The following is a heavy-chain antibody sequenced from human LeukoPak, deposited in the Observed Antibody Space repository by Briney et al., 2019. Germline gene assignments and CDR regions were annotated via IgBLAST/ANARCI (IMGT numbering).Heavy chain of an antibody. Sequence: GGSLRLSCAASGFTFSSYAMHWVRQAPGKGLEWVAGISYDGSNKYYADSVKGRFTISRDNSKNPLYLQMNSLRAEDTAVYYCGRGGMITFGGVIGDYWGEGTLVTVSS. V-gene: IGHV3-30*04. CDR2: ISYDGSNK. D-gene: IGHD3-16*02. CDR1: GFTFSSYA. J-gene: IGHJ4*02. CDR3: GRGGMITFGGVIGDY.